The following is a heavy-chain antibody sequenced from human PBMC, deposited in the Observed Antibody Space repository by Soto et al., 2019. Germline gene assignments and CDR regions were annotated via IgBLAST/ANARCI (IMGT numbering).Heavy chain of an antibody. J-gene: IGHJ6*02. V-gene: IGHV1-69*08. D-gene: IGHD2-2*01. CDR2: IIPVFGIA. Sequence: QVQLVQSGAEVKKPGSSVKVSCKASGGTFSRYSFTWVRQAPGHGLEWMGRIIPVFGIASYAQKFQGRVTITADKSTSTAYMELSSLRSEDTAVYYCAREDRDRATGLVPAAIDGMDVWGQGTTVTVSS. CDR3: AREDRDRATGLVPAAIDGMDV. CDR1: GGTFSRYS.